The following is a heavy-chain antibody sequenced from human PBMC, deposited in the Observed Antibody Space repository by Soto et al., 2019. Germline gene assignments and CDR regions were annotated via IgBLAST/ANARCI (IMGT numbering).Heavy chain of an antibody. CDR3: AFGNLSYYFDY. CDR1: GFTFSGFG. D-gene: IGHD3-16*01. Sequence: PGGSLRLSCAASGFTFSGFGTHWVRQAPGKGLEWVAIIWYDGSDKYYADSVKGRFTISRDNSKNTLYLQMNSLRAEDTAVYHCAFGNLSYYFDYWGQGTTVTVYS. V-gene: IGHV3-33*01. J-gene: IGHJ4*02. CDR2: IWYDGSDK.